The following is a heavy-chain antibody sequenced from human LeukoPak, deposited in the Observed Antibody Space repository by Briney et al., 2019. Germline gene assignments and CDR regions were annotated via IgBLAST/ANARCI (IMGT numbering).Heavy chain of an antibody. D-gene: IGHD5-24*01. CDR3: TRGEIDGPDFDQ. CDR1: GYIFTAYY. J-gene: IGHJ4*02. Sequence: ASVKVSCKASGYIFTAYYMHWVRQAPGQGPEWMGWINGNSGGTNYARKFRGWVTMTRDTSITTAYMEVSGLRSDDTAVYFCTRGEIDGPDFDQWGQGTLVTVSS. V-gene: IGHV1-2*04. CDR2: INGNSGGT.